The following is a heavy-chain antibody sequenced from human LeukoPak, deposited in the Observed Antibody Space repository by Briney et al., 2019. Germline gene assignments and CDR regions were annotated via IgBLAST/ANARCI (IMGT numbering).Heavy chain of an antibody. V-gene: IGHV4-39*02. Sequence: SETLSLTSTVSGDSIRSGSHYWAWVRQPPGKGLEWIGSIYYSGSTYYNPSLENRVTISIDTSKNHFSLKLSSLSAADTSVYYCAKRDDSGGNLVDLWGQGTLVTAS. J-gene: IGHJ4*02. CDR1: GDSIRSGSHY. D-gene: IGHD3-22*01. CDR3: AKRDDSGGNLVDL. CDR2: IYYSGST.